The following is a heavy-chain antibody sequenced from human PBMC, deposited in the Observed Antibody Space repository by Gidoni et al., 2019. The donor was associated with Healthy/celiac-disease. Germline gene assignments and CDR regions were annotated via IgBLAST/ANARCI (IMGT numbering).Heavy chain of an antibody. V-gene: IGHV3-21*01. D-gene: IGHD1-1*01. CDR2: ISSSSSYI. J-gene: IGHJ5*02. CDR3: ARTSVNWNSRQFDP. CDR1: GFTFSSYS. Sequence: EVQLVESGGCLVKPGGSLRLSCAASGFTFSSYSMNWFRQAPGKGLEWVSSISSSSSYIYYADSVKGRFTISGDNAKNSLYLQMNSLRAEDTAVYYCARTSVNWNSRQFDPWGQGTLVTVSS.